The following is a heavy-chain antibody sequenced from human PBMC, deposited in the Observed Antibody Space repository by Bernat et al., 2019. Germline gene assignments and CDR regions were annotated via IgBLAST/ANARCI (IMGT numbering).Heavy chain of an antibody. CDR2: ISYDGSNK. V-gene: IGHV3-30*18. CDR1: GFTFSSYG. J-gene: IGHJ4*02. Sequence: QVQLVESGGGVVQPGRSLRLSCAASGFTFSSYGMHWVRQAPGKGLEWVAVISYDGSNKYYADSVKGRFTISRDNSQNTLYLQINSLRAEDTAVYYCAKGPSAADYWGQGTLVTVSS. CDR3: AKGPSAADY. D-gene: IGHD6-19*01.